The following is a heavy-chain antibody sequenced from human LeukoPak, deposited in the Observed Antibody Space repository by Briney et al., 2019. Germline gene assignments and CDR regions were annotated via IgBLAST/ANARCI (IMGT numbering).Heavy chain of an antibody. CDR2: IIPIFGTA. V-gene: IGHV1-69*05. CDR1: GGTFSSYA. CDR3: ARAPAAATHRGFFDI. J-gene: IGHJ3*02. D-gene: IGHD2-2*01. Sequence: SVKVSCKASGGTFSSYAISWVRQAPGQGLEWMGGIIPIFGTANYAQKFQGRVTITTDESTSTAYMELSSLRSEDTAVYYCARAPAAATHRGFFDIWGQGTMVTVSS.